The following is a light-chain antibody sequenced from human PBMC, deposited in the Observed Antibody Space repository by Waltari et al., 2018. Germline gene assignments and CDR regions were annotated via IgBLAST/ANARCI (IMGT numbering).Light chain of an antibody. CDR1: SSDVGGSAY. CDR2: EVS. Sequence: QSALTQPASVSGSPGQSITISCTGTSSDVGGSAYVSWYQLHPGKAPKLLIYEVSNRPSGVSDRFSGSKSGNTASLTISGLQADDEGDYYCTSYISTTSVISVIFGGGTKLTVL. J-gene: IGLJ2*01. CDR3: TSYISTTSVISVI. V-gene: IGLV2-14*01.